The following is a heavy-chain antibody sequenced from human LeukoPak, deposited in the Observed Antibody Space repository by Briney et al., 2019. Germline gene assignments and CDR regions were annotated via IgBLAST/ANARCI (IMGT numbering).Heavy chain of an antibody. Sequence: GGSLRLSCAASGYTFSSYWMHWVRQGPGKGLVWVSRINGDGSSTSYAESVRGRFTISRDNAKNTLYLQMNSLRAEDAAVYYCTRDTFGARGSWGQGTLVTVSS. CDR1: GYTFSSYW. V-gene: IGHV3-74*01. D-gene: IGHD5-12*01. CDR3: TRDTFGARGS. J-gene: IGHJ4*02. CDR2: INGDGSST.